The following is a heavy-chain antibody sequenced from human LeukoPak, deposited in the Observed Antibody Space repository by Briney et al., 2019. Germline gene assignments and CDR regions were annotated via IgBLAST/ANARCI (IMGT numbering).Heavy chain of an antibody. CDR2: IYYSGRT. Sequence: SETLSLTCTVSGYSISSGFYWGWIRQPPGKGLEWIGSIYYSGRTYYNPSLKSRVTISVNTSKKQFSLKLSSVTAADTAVYYCARGRPDGSGSYYKFDPWGQGTLVTVSS. CDR3: ARGRPDGSGSYYKFDP. CDR1: GYSISSGFY. V-gene: IGHV4-38-2*02. D-gene: IGHD3-10*01. J-gene: IGHJ5*02.